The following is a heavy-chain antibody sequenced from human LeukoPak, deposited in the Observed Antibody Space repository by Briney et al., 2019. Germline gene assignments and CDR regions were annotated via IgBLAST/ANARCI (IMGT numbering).Heavy chain of an antibody. CDR3: ARHAGSSIFGVVKGYYYYYYMDV. V-gene: IGHV5-51*01. Sequence: PGGSLQISCQGAGSTFTSYWIGWGRQVPGKGLGGMGIIYPGDSDTKYSPSFQGQVTISADQSISTAYLQWSSLKASDTAMYYCARHAGSSIFGVVKGYYYYYYMDVWGKGTTVTVSS. CDR2: IYPGDSDT. J-gene: IGHJ6*03. CDR1: GSTFTSYW. D-gene: IGHD3-3*01.